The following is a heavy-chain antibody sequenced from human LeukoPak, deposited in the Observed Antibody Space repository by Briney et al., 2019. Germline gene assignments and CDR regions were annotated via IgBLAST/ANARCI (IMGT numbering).Heavy chain of an antibody. J-gene: IGHJ4*02. CDR3: ARAYYDNSGPDY. CDR1: GFTVSSNY. CDR2: IYSGGST. V-gene: IGHV3-53*01. Sequence: GGSLRLSCAASGFTVSSNYMSWVRQAPGKGLEWVSVIYSGGSTYYADSVKGRFTISRDNSKNTLYLQMNSLRAEDTAVYYCARAYYDNSGPDYWGQGTLVTVSS. D-gene: IGHD3-22*01.